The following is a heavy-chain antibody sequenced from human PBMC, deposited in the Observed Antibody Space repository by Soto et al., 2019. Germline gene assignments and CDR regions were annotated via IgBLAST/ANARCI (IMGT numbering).Heavy chain of an antibody. Sequence: GGSLRLSCAASGFTFSSYSMNWVRQAPGKGLEWVSYISSSSSTIYYADSVKGRFTISRDNAKNSLYLQMNSLRDEDTAVYYCARAYYDFWSGYDYGMDVWGQGTTVTVS. CDR1: GFTFSSYS. CDR3: ARAYYDFWSGYDYGMDV. CDR2: ISSSSSTI. J-gene: IGHJ6*02. V-gene: IGHV3-48*02. D-gene: IGHD3-3*01.